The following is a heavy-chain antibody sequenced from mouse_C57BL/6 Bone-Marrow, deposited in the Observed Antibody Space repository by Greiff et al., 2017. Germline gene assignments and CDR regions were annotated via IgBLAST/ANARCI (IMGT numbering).Heavy chain of an antibody. V-gene: IGHV5-6*02. D-gene: IGHD2-2*01. Sequence: EVKLVESGGDLVKPGGSLKLSCAASGFTFSSYGMSWVRQTPDKRLEWVATISSGGSYTYYPDSVKGRFTISRDNAKNTLYLQMSSLKSEDTAMYYCARRWGYDYWGQGTTLTVSS. CDR2: ISSGGSYT. J-gene: IGHJ2*01. CDR1: GFTFSSYG. CDR3: ARRWGYDY.